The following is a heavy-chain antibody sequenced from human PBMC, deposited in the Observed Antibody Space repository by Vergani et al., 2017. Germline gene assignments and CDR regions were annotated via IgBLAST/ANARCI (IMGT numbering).Heavy chain of an antibody. Sequence: QVQLQQWGAGLLKPSETLSLTCAVSGGSFSGYYWSWIRQPPGKGLEWIGEINHSGSTNYNPSLKSRVTISVDTSKNQFSLKLSSVTAADTAVYYCARVETTMVRGGLFDYWGQGTLVTVSS. V-gene: IGHV4-34*01. CDR3: ARVETTMVRGGLFDY. D-gene: IGHD3-10*01. J-gene: IGHJ4*02. CDR1: GGSFSGYY. CDR2: INHSGST.